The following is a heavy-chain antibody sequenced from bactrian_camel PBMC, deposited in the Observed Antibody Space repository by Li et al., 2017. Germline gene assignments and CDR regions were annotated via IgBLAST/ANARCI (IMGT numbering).Heavy chain of an antibody. V-gene: IGHV3S53*01. J-gene: IGHJ4*01. CDR1: GVIFMSYG. CDR3: ATNRRFYGGGYSF. CDR2: ITSDRMA. D-gene: IGHD2*01. Sequence: VQLVESGGGLVQPGGSLKLSCAASGVIFMSYGMGWYRQAPGKERELVSTITSDRMAKYADSVKGRFTNSLDDAKSTLYLEMKSLTAEDTARYYCATNRRFYGGGYSFWGQGTQVTVS.